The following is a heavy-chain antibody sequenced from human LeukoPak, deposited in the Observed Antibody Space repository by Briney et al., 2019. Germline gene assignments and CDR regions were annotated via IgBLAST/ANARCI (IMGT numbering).Heavy chain of an antibody. CDR2: VNGDGTIT. V-gene: IGHV3-74*01. Sequence: PGGSLRLSCAPSGFPFSSYWMLWVRQAPGKGLVWVSRVNGDGTITTYADFAKGRFTISRDNAKNILYLQMNSLRAEDTAIYYCSRSQFDYWGQGTLVTVSS. CDR1: GFPFSSYW. J-gene: IGHJ4*02. CDR3: SRSQFDY.